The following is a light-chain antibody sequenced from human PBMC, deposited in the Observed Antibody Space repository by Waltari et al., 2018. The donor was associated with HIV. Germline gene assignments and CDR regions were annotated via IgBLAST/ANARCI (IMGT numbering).Light chain of an antibody. Sequence: QSALTQPRSVSGSPGQSVTISCTGTSSDAGGYNYVSWYQHHPGKAPKLIIYDVSKRPSGVPVRFSGSKSGNTASLTISGLQAEDEADYYCCSYAGSYRGVFGGGTKLTVL. CDR1: SSDAGGYNY. V-gene: IGLV2-11*01. J-gene: IGLJ2*01. CDR3: CSYAGSYRGV. CDR2: DVS.